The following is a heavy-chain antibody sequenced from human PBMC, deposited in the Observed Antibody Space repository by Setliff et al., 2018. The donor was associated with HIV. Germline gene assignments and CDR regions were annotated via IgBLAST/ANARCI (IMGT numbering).Heavy chain of an antibody. V-gene: IGHV5-51*01. CDR2: ISPGDSDT. CDR3: ARVYCSTRSCVDEWYFDY. Sequence: GESLKISCKASGYIFTNYWIGWVRQMPGKGLEWMGIISPGDSDTRYSPSFQGQVTISADKSIDTAYLQRSSLKASDTAMYYCARVYCSTRSCVDEWYFDYWGQGTLVTVSS. D-gene: IGHD2-2*01. J-gene: IGHJ4*02. CDR1: GYIFTNYW.